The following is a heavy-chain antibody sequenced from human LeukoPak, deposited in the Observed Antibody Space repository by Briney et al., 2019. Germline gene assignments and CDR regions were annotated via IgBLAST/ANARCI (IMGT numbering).Heavy chain of an antibody. Sequence: ASVKVSCKASGDTFISYAISWVRRAPGQGLEWMGGIIPIFGTANYAQKFQGRVTITADESTSTAYMELSSLRSEDTAVYYCARNGYSSGWDYYYFDYWGQGPLVTVSS. J-gene: IGHJ4*02. D-gene: IGHD6-19*01. CDR3: ARNGYSSGWDYYYFDY. CDR2: IIPIFGTA. CDR1: GDTFISYA. V-gene: IGHV1-69*13.